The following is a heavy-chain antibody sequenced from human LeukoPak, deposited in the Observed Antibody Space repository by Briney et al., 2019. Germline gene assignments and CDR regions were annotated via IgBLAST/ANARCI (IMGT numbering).Heavy chain of an antibody. D-gene: IGHD5-12*01. J-gene: IGHJ4*02. Sequence: GESLKISCKGSGYRFSSYWIGWVRQMPGKGLEWMGIIYPGDSDSRYSPSFQGQITISADKSISTAYLQWSSLKASDTAMYYCARVSGYDWESFYDYWGQGTLVTVSS. CDR3: ARVSGYDWESFYDY. V-gene: IGHV5-51*06. CDR2: IYPGDSDS. CDR1: GYRFSSYW.